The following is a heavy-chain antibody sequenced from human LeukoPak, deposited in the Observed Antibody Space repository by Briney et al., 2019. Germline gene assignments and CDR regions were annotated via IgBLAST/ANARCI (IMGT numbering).Heavy chain of an antibody. CDR1: GSSFSGYY. CDR2: INHSGST. V-gene: IGHV4-34*01. CDR3: AREPGWTIAARPFDY. J-gene: IGHJ4*02. Sequence: PSETLSLTCGVYGSSFSGYYRSWIRQPPGKGLEWIGVINHSGSTNYNASLKSRVTISVDTSRKQFSLKLSSVTAADSAMYYCAREPGWTIAARPFDYCGQGTLVTVSS. D-gene: IGHD6-6*01.